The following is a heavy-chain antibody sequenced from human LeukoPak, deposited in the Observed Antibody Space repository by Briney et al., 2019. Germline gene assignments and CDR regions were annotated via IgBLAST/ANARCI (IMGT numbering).Heavy chain of an antibody. CDR2: IRSIAYGGTT. CDR1: GFLFDDFA. Sequence: PGGSLRLSCTGSGFLFDDFAMSWVRQAPGKGLEWVGFIRSIAYGGTTEYAASVKGRFTISRDDSKNTLYLQMNSLKTEDTAVYYCTTDHEYQLFYYGMDVWGQGTTVTVSS. CDR3: TTDHEYQLFYYGMDV. D-gene: IGHD2-2*01. V-gene: IGHV3-49*04. J-gene: IGHJ6*02.